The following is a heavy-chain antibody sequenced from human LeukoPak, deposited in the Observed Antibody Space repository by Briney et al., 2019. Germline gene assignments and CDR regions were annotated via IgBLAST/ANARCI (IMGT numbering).Heavy chain of an antibody. V-gene: IGHV4-34*01. Sequence: SETLSLTCAVYGGSFSGFYWTWIRQPPGKGLEWIGQINHSRSTHYNPSLKSRVTISVDKSKNQFSLKLNSVTAADTAVYYCARNGGNSDYDYWGQGTLVTVSA. CDR2: INHSRST. CDR1: GGSFSGFY. CDR3: ARNGGNSDYDY. J-gene: IGHJ4*02. D-gene: IGHD4-23*01.